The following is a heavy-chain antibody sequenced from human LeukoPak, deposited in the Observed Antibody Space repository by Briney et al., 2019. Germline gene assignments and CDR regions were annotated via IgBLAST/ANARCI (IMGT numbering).Heavy chain of an antibody. CDR1: GGTFSSYA. D-gene: IGHD1-7*01. Sequence: SVKVSCKASGGTFSSYAISWVRQAPGQGLEWMGGIIPIFGTANYAQKFQGRVTITTDESTSTAYMELSSLRSEDTAVYYCAALYNWNYGVANFDYWGQGTLVTVS. CDR2: IIPIFGTA. J-gene: IGHJ4*02. CDR3: AALYNWNYGVANFDY. V-gene: IGHV1-69*05.